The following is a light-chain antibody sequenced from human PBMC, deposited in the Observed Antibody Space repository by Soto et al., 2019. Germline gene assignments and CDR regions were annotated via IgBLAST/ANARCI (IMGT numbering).Light chain of an antibody. CDR3: QHYDFLLRRT. J-gene: IGKJ1*01. V-gene: IGKV1-33*01. CDR2: DAF. Sequence: DIQMIQSPSSLSASIGDRVTITCQASHDIDNFLNWYQQKPGKAPKLLIHDAFNLETGVPSRFSGSGSGTDFTLTISSLQPEDIATYYCQHYDFLLRRTFGQGTKVEIK. CDR1: HDIDNF.